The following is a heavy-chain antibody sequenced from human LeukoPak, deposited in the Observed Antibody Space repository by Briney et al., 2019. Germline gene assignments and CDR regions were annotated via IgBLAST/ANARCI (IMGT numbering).Heavy chain of an antibody. CDR2: IYYSGST. CDR1: GGSISSGDYY. J-gene: IGHJ4*02. V-gene: IGHV4-30-4*08. CDR3: ARNFQSREFDY. Sequence: PSQTLSLTCIVSGGSISSGDYYWSWIRQPPGKGLEWIGYIYYSGSTYYNPSLKSRVTISVDTSKNQFSLNLSSVTAADTAVYYCARNFQSREFDYWGQGTLITVSS.